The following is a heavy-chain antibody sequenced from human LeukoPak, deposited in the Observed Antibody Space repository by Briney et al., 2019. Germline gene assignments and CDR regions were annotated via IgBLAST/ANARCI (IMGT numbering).Heavy chain of an antibody. CDR1: GFTFTSYS. V-gene: IGHV3-48*04. D-gene: IGHD4-17*01. J-gene: IGHJ4*02. Sequence: GGSLRLPCAASGFTFTSYSMNWVRQAPGKGLEWVSYISSTSSAIYYADSVKGRFTISRDNAKNSLYLQMNSLRAEDTAVYYCARDKYGDYGIDYWGQGTLVTVSS. CDR2: ISSTSSAI. CDR3: ARDKYGDYGIDY.